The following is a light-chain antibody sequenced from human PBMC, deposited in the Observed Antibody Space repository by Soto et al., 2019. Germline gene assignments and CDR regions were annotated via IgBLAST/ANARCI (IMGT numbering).Light chain of an antibody. Sequence: DIQMTQSPFSLSASVGDRVSITCRASEVIRSGVAWYQQKPEKAPKSLIYAVSSLHSGVPSRFSGSGSGTDFTLTISSLQPEDFATYYCQQYQSYPVTFGQGTRLEIK. J-gene: IGKJ5*01. V-gene: IGKV1D-16*01. CDR2: AVS. CDR3: QQYQSYPVT. CDR1: EVIRSG.